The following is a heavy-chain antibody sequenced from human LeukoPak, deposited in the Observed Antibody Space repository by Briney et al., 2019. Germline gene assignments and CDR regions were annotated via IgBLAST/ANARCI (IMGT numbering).Heavy chain of an antibody. V-gene: IGHV3-30*03. D-gene: IGHD4-17*01. CDR1: GFTFSSYG. Sequence: QPGGSLRLSCAASGFTFSSYGMHWVRQAPGKGLEWVAVISYDGSNKYYADSVKGRFTISRDNSKNTLYLQMNSLRAEDTAVYYCARPYGDPSGYFDYWGQGTLVTVSS. CDR2: ISYDGSNK. CDR3: ARPYGDPSGYFDY. J-gene: IGHJ4*02.